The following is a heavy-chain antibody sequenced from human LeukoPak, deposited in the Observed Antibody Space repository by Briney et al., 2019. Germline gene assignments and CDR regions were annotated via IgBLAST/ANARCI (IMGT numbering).Heavy chain of an antibody. CDR3: AKDARYSIAWDFDY. V-gene: IGHV3-30*18. CDR2: ISYDGSSK. CDR1: GFTFSSYG. Sequence: GRSLRLSCAASGFTFSSYGVHWVRQAPGKGLEWVAVISYDGSSKYYADSVKGRFTISRDNSKNTLYLQMNSLRAEDAAVYYCAKDARYSIAWDFDYWGQGTLVTVSS. J-gene: IGHJ4*02. D-gene: IGHD6-13*01.